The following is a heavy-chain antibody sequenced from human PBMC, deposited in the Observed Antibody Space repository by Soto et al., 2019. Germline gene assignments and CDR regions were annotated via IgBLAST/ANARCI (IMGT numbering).Heavy chain of an antibody. D-gene: IGHD2-15*01. Sequence: GGSLRLSCAASGFTFSNYEMHWVRQAPGKGPEYVSGISNNGAHTDYAKSVEGRFTISRDNSENTLYLQMNSLRAEDTAVYYCAKVLGSCSGGSCSLGHYYGMDVWGQGTTVTVSS. CDR2: ISNNGAHT. J-gene: IGHJ6*02. CDR1: GFTFSNYE. V-gene: IGHV3-64*01. CDR3: AKVLGSCSGGSCSLGHYYGMDV.